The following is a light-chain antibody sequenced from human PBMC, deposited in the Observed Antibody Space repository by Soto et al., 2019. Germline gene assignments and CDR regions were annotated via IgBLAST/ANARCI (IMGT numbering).Light chain of an antibody. CDR3: QQYNSYSPYT. CDR1: QSVSRW. J-gene: IGKJ2*01. CDR2: DAS. Sequence: DIQMTQSPSTLSASVGDRVTITCRASQSVSRWLAWYRQKPGKAPKVLIYDASSLESGVPSRFSGNGSGTEFTLTISSLQPDDFATYYCQQYNSYSPYTFGQGTKLEIK. V-gene: IGKV1-5*01.